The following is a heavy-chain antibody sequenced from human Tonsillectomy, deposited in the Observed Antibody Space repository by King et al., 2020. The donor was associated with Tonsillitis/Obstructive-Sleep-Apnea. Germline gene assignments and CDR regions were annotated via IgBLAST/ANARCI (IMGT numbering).Heavy chain of an antibody. J-gene: IGHJ4*02. CDR3: ARLTSVYTTGWYGY. Sequence: QLVQSRAEVKKPGSSVKVSCKASGGTFSSNGITWVRQAPGHGLEWMGAIIPILGIPNYAQKFQGRVTITADKSTNTAYMEVSSLRSEDTAVYYCARLTSVYTTGWYGYWGQGTLVTASS. V-gene: IGHV1-69*10. CDR1: GGTFSSNG. CDR2: IIPILGIP. D-gene: IGHD6-19*01.